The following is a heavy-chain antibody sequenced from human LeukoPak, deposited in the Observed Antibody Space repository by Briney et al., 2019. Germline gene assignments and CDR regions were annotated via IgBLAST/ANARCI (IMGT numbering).Heavy chain of an antibody. CDR3: ARVRISDRGSYSGFDS. V-gene: IGHV4-31*03. CDR1: GDSISSGGSF. Sequence: PSETLSLTRTVSGDSISSGGSFWSWIRQHPRRGLEWIGYIYYSGSTYYNPSLQSRITISVDTSKNRFSLKLSSVTAADTAVYYCARVRISDRGSYSGFDSWGQGTLVTVSS. J-gene: IGHJ4*02. CDR2: IYYSGST. D-gene: IGHD1-26*01.